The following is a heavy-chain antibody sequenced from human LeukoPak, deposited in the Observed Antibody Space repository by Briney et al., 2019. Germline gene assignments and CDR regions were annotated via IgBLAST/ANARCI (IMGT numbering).Heavy chain of an antibody. J-gene: IGHJ6*02. CDR2: INPNSSGT. D-gene: IGHD2-2*01. V-gene: IGHV1-2*02. Sequence: ASVNVSCKASGYTFTDYYIQWRRKAPGQGLEWMGWINPNSSGTNSAQKFQGRVTMTRDTSVSTASMELSRLRSDDTAVYYCARDHCTSSGCYEYYYYGVDVWGQGTTVTVSS. CDR1: GYTFTDYY. CDR3: ARDHCTSSGCYEYYYYGVDV.